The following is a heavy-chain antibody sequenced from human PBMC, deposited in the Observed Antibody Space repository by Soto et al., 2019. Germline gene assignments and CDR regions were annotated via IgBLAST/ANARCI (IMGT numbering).Heavy chain of an antibody. D-gene: IGHD3-22*01. V-gene: IGHV3-21*01. J-gene: IGHJ4*02. CDR2: ISGNSSYI. CDR1: GFTFSSYN. Sequence: PGGSLRLSCAASGFTFSSYNMNWVRQAPGKGLEWVSSISGNSSYIYYADSVKGRFTISRDNAKNSLYLQMNSLRAEDTAVYYCARVVYYDSSGYQYWGQGTLVTVSS. CDR3: ARVVYYDSSGYQY.